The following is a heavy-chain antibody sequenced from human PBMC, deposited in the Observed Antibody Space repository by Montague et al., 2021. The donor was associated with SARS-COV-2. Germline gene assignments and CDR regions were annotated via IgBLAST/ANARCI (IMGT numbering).Heavy chain of an antibody. J-gene: IGHJ3*01. CDR3: ARRPTSLVGEPFFDFDV. CDR1: GFSLTTAGMG. Sequence: PPLVKPTQTLTLTCTVSGFSLTTAGMGVAWIRRPPGKALEWLAIIYWDDEKRYRSSLESRVSISKDSSNTRVMLTMTNMDPLDAGTYYCARRPTSLVGEPFFDFDVWGPGTLVTVSS. CDR2: IYWDDEK. D-gene: IGHD3-10*01. V-gene: IGHV2-5*02.